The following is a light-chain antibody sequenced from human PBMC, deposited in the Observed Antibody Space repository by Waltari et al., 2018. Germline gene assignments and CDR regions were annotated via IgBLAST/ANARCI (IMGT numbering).Light chain of an antibody. V-gene: IGKV3-20*01. J-gene: IGKJ2*01. CDR3: QQYGSSVLYT. CDR1: QSLTKRY. Sequence: VLKQSPGTMSLSPGESTTLPCRASQSLTKRYLAWYQQKPGQAPRLLIYGASRRAAGIPDRFSGSGSGTDFTLTISRLEPEDFAVYYCQQYGSSVLYTFGQGTKLEIK. CDR2: GAS.